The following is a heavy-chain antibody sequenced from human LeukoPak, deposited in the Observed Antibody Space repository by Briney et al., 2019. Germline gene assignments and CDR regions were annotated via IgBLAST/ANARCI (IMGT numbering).Heavy chain of an antibody. CDR3: VRTEVSSGSEDY. D-gene: IGHD6-19*01. J-gene: IGHJ4*02. CDR2: IYYSGST. CDR1: GGSIISSAYY. V-gene: IGHV4-30-4*08. Sequence: TLSLTCTVSGGSIISSAYYWSWIRQPPGKGLEWIGYIYYSGSTYYNPSLKSRVTISLDTSKNQFSLKLSSVTAADTAVYYCVRTEVSSGSEDYWGQGTLVTVSS.